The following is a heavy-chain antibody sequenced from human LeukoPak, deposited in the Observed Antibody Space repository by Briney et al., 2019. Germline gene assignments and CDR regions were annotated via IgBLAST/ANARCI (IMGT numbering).Heavy chain of an antibody. J-gene: IGHJ6*03. CDR1: GYTFSSYD. CDR2: MNPNRGNT. Sequence: GASVKVSCKASGYTFSSYDINWVRQATGEGLEWMGWMNPNRGNTGYAQKFQGRVTMTRNTSISTAYMELSSLRSEDTAVYYCARVHIGDESSGYSPWDYYYYMDVWGKGTTVTVSS. CDR3: ARVHIGDESSGYSPWDYYYYMDV. D-gene: IGHD3-22*01. V-gene: IGHV1-8*01.